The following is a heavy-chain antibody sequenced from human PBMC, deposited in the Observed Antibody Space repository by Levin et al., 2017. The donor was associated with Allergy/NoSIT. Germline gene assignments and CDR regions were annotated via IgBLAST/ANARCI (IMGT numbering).Heavy chain of an antibody. CDR3: ARVADKVAVAFMDG. CDR2: IYYSGST. V-gene: IGHV4-59*08. Sequence: SETLSLTCTVSGGSISSYYWSWIRQPPGKGLEWIGYIYYSGSTNYNPSLKSRVTISVDTSKNQFSLKLSSVTAADTAVYYCARVADKVAVAFMDGWGKGTTVTVSS. CDR1: GGSISSYY. J-gene: IGHJ6*04. D-gene: IGHD6-19*01.